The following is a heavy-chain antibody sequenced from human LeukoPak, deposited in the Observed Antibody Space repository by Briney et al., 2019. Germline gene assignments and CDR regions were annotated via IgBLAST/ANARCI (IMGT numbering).Heavy chain of an antibody. CDR2: ISGSGGST. D-gene: IGHD3-10*01. CDR3: AKDEALLWFGETLDY. CDR1: GFTFSSYA. V-gene: IGHV3-23*01. Sequence: GGSLRLSCAASGFTFSSYAMSWVRQAPGKGLEWVSAISGSGGSTYYADSVKGRFTISRDNSKNTLYLQMNSLRAEDTAVYYCAKDEALLWFGETLDYWGQGTLVTVSS. J-gene: IGHJ4*02.